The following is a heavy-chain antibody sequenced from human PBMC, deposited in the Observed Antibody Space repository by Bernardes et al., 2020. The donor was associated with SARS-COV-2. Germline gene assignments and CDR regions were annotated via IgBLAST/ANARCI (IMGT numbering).Heavy chain of an antibody. CDR1: GFTFSGYG. D-gene: IGHD6-13*01. V-gene: IGHV3-33*06. J-gene: IGHJ3*01. Sequence: GGSLRLSCAASGFTFSGYGKHWVRQAPGKGLEWVAAIWYDGSNKYYADSVKGRFTISRDNSKNTLYLQMNSLRDEDTAVYYCAKERRAAAAPNAFDVWGQGTMVTVSS. CDR3: AKERRAAAAPNAFDV. CDR2: IWYDGSNK.